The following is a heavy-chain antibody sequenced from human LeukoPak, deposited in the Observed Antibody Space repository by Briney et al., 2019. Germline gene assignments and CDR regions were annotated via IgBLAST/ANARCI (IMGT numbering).Heavy chain of an antibody. D-gene: IGHD2-21*02. CDR3: ARHFYCAWLGF. V-gene: IGHV5-51*01. CDR2: IYPDGSNG. CDR1: GFDFTAYG. Sequence: GESLKISCKCSGFDFTAYGIAWVRQMPGKGLEGMGNIYPDGSNGRYSPSFQGQVTMSADKSITTVYLQWSSLKASDTAMYYCARHFYCAWLGFWGQGSMVTVSS. J-gene: IGHJ5*01.